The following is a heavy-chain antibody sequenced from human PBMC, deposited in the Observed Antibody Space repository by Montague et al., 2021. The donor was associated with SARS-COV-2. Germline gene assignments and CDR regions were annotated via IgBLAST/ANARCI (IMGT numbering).Heavy chain of an antibody. J-gene: IGHJ3*02. CDR2: TYYRSKWDS. D-gene: IGHD3-9*01. CDR1: GDSVASKSVA. Sequence: CAISGDSVASKSVAWNWIRHSPSRGLEWLGRTYYRSKWDSDYAESVKRRLVITPDTSKNQVSLQLNSVIPEDTAVYFCASSGITLTGLDAFDIWGQGTMVTVSS. V-gene: IGHV6-1*01. CDR3: ASSGITLTGLDAFDI.